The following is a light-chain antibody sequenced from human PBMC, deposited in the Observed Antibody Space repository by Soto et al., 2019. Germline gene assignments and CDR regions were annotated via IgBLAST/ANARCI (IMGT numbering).Light chain of an antibody. CDR2: TAS. V-gene: IGKV1-16*02. Sequence: DIQMTQSPSSLSASVGDRVTITCRATQDINNFLVWFQQKPGKAPKSLTYTASNLETGVPSYFSASGSGTDFSLTISSLHPEDSATYYCQQYKAFPWTFGQGTKVEIK. J-gene: IGKJ1*01. CDR1: QDINNF. CDR3: QQYKAFPWT.